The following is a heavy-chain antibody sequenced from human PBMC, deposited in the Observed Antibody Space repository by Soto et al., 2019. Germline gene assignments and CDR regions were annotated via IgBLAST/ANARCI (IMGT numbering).Heavy chain of an antibody. CDR2: IIPIFGTA. V-gene: IGHV1-69*13. Sequence: ASVKVSCKASGGTFSSYAISWVRQAPGQGLEWMGGIIPIFGTANYAQKFQGRVTITADESTSTAYMELSSLRSEDTAVYYCASPRGSSWDKYYYYYYGMDVWGQGTTVTVSS. J-gene: IGHJ6*02. CDR3: ASPRGSSWDKYYYYYYGMDV. CDR1: GGTFSSYA. D-gene: IGHD6-13*01.